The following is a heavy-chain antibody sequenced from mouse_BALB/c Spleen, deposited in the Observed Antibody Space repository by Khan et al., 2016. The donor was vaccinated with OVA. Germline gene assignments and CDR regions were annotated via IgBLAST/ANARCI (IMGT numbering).Heavy chain of an antibody. CDR2: IWGDGST. D-gene: IGHD2-10*01. V-gene: IGHV2-6-7*01. Sequence: QVQLKQSGPGLVAPSQSLSITCTVSGFSLTGYGVNWVRQPPGKGLEWLGMIWGDGSTDYNSALKSRLNLSKDNSKSQVFLKMSSLQTDDTARYYCASAYYGNYREAMDYWGQGTSVTVSS. CDR1: GFSLTGYG. J-gene: IGHJ4*01. CDR3: ASAYYGNYREAMDY.